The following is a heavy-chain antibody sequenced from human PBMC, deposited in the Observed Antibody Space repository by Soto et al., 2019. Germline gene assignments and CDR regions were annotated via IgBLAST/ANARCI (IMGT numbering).Heavy chain of an antibody. J-gene: IGHJ4*02. CDR3: ARGNIAAATRLGY. V-gene: IGHV1-8*01. CDR1: GYTFTSYD. D-gene: IGHD6-13*01. Sequence: VASVKVSCKASGYTFTSYDINWVRQATGQGLEWMGWMNPNSGNTGYAQKFQGRVTMTRNTSISTAYMELSSLRSEDTAVYYCARGNIAAATRLGYWGQGTLVTVSS. CDR2: MNPNSGNT.